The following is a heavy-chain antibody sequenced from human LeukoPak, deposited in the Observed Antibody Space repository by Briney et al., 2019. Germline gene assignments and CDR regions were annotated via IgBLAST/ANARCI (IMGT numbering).Heavy chain of an antibody. CDR3: ARDGLYYGMDV. Sequence: GGSLRLSCAASGFTFSSYDMHWVRQATGKGLEWVSAIGTAGDTYYPGSVKGRFTISRENAKNSLYLQMNSLRAGDTAVYYCARDGLYYGMDVWGQGTAVTVSS. J-gene: IGHJ6*02. V-gene: IGHV3-13*01. CDR1: GFTFSSYD. CDR2: IGTAGDT.